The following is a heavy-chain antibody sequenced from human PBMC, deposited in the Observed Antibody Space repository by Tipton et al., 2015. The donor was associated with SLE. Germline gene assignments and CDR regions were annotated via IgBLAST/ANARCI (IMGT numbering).Heavy chain of an antibody. CDR1: GFRFGDYA. D-gene: IGHD6-13*01. V-gene: IGHV3-49*04. J-gene: IGHJ4*02. CDR3: TRDPGAAANTGRLDH. CDR2: VRGEAYGGTA. Sequence: SPRLSCTSSGFRFGDYAVSWVRQAPGKGLEWVGFVRGEAYGGTAEYAAAVKGRFTISRDDSKSIAYLQMNSLRREDTAMYYCTRDPGAAANTGRLDHWGQGTLVTVSS.